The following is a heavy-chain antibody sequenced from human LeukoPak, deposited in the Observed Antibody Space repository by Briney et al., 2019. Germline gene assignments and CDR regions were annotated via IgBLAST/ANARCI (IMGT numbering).Heavy chain of an antibody. CDR3: ARGRTTGAFDY. CDR2: IYHSGST. J-gene: IGHJ4*02. D-gene: IGHD4-11*01. CDR1: GYSISSGYY. V-gene: IGHV4-38-2*02. Sequence: PSETLSLTCTVSGYSISSGYYWGWIRQPPGKGLEWIGSIYHSGSTYYNPSLKSRVTISVDTSKNQFSLKLSSVTAADTAVYYCARGRTTGAFDYWGQGTLVTVSS.